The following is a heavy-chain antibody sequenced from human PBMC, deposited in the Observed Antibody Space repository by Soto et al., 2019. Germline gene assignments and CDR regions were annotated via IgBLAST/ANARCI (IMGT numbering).Heavy chain of an antibody. CDR1: GGTFSSYA. CDR3: AGRSTSCQLCYYYYGMDV. J-gene: IGHJ6*02. Sequence: SVKVSCKASGGTFSSYAISWVRQAPGQGLEWMGGIIPIFGTANYAQKFQGRVTITADESTSTAYMELSSLRSEDTAVYYCAGRSTSCQLCYYYYGMDVWGQGTTVTVSS. CDR2: IIPIFGTA. V-gene: IGHV1-69*13. D-gene: IGHD2-2*01.